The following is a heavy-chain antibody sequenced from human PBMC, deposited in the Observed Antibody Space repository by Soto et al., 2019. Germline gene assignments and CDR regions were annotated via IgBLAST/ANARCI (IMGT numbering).Heavy chain of an antibody. J-gene: IGHJ6*02. CDR3: VGEILSGGADV. D-gene: IGHD3-10*01. CDR2: IYGSGAV. Sequence: EVQLVESGGGFVQPGRSLRLSCAASGLTVRGSAMHWVRQVKGGGLEWVAGIYGSGAVGYVGAVRGRFTISRDVAKNSLHLQMNSLTIEDTALYYCVGEILSGGADVWGQGTTVTVSS. CDR1: GLTVRGSA. V-gene: IGHV3-9*01.